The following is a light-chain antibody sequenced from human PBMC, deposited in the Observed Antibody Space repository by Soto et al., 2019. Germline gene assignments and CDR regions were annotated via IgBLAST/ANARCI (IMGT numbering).Light chain of an antibody. V-gene: IGKV1-9*01. J-gene: IGKJ4*01. Sequence: DIQLTQSPSFLSASVGDRLTITCRASQDIRSSLAWYQQKPGKAPNLLIYTVYTLQSGVPSRFSGSRYGTEFTLTISSLQPEDFATYYCQQFNSSPFTFGGGTKVEI. CDR1: QDIRSS. CDR2: TVY. CDR3: QQFNSSPFT.